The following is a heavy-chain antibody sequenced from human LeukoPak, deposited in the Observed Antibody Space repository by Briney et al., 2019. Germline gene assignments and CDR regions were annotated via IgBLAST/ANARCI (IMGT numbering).Heavy chain of an antibody. V-gene: IGHV3-33*01. CDR3: AVEYNSSPYAFDI. CDR2: IWYDGSNK. J-gene: IGHJ3*02. CDR1: GFTFSSYG. D-gene: IGHD2/OR15-2a*01. Sequence: GVSLRLSCAASGFTFSSYGMHWVRQAPGKGREWVAVIWYDGSNKYYADSVKGRFTISRDNSKNTLYLQMNSLRVEDTAVYYCAVEYNSSPYAFDIWGQGTKVTVSS.